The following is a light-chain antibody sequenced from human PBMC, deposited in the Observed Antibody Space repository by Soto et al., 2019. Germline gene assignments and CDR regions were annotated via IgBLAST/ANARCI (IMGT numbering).Light chain of an antibody. J-gene: IGLJ2*01. CDR3: ALWDDRLSGPV. Sequence: QSVLTQPPSASGTPGQRVTISCSGSSSSVGSNSLHWYQQLPGTAPKLLIYRNNQRPSGVPDRISASKSGTSASLAISGLRSEDEADYYCALWDDRLSGPVFGGGTKLTVL. CDR2: RNN. V-gene: IGLV1-47*01. CDR1: SSSVGSNS.